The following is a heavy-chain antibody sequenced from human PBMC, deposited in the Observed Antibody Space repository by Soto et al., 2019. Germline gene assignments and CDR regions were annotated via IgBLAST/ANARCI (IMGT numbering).Heavy chain of an antibody. CDR3: AKGAAAGTGHFGY. D-gene: IGHD1-1*01. J-gene: IGHJ4*02. CDR2: ISGSGGST. CDR1: GFTFSSYA. Sequence: EVQLLESGGGLVQPGGSLRLSCAASGFTFSSYAMSWVRQAPGKGLEWVSAISGSGGSTYYADSVKGRFTISRDNSKNTLYLQMNRLRAEGTAVYYCAKGAAAGTGHFGYWGQGTLVTVSS. V-gene: IGHV3-23*01.